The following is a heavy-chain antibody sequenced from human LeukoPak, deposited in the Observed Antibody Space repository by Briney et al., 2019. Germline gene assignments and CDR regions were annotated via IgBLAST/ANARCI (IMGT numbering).Heavy chain of an antibody. CDR2: ISRIGNTI. Sequence: GGSLRLSCAASGFTVSSNYMSWVRQAPGKGLEWVSYISRIGNTIYYADSVKGRFTISRDNAKNSLYLQMNSLRAEDTAVYYCASGPGWFDPWGQGSLVTVSS. CDR3: ASGPGWFDP. J-gene: IGHJ5*02. CDR1: GFTVSSNY. V-gene: IGHV3-11*04.